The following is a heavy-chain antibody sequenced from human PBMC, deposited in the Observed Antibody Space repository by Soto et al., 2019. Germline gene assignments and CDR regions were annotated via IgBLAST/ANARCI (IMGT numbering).Heavy chain of an antibody. CDR2: ISGSGGST. CDR1: GFTFSSYA. D-gene: IGHD4-17*01. J-gene: IGHJ3*02. V-gene: IGHV3-23*01. Sequence: GSLRLSCAASGFTFSSYAMSWVRQAPGKGLEWVSAISGSGGSTYYADSVKGRFTISRDNSKNTLYLQMNSLRAEDTAVYYCTRGNYCDYLGDDFDIWGQGTMVTVSS. CDR3: TRGNYCDYLGDDFDI.